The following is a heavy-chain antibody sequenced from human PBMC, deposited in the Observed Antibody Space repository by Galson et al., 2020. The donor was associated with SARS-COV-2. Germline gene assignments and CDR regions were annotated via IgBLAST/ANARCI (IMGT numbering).Heavy chain of an antibody. D-gene: IGHD6-6*01. Sequence: ETSAPLSLTCTVSGGSISSGGYYWSWIRQHPGKGLEWIGYIYYTGTTYYNPSLKSRVTISLDTSENQFSLELASVTAADTAVYFCARTMPSGLYSTSWDWFDPWGQGALVTVSS. CDR2: IYYTGTT. V-gene: IGHV4-31*03. CDR1: GGSISSGGYY. CDR3: ARTMPSGLYSTSWDWFDP. J-gene: IGHJ5*02.